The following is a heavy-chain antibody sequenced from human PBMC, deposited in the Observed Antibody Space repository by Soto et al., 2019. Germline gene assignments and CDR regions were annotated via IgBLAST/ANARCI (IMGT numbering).Heavy chain of an antibody. Sequence: ASVKVSCKASGYTFTSYDINWVRQATGQGLEWMGWMNPNSGNTGYAQKFQGRVTMTRITSISTAYMELSSLRSEDTAVYYCARVLSSGWLYYYYYYMDVWGKGTTVTVSS. V-gene: IGHV1-8*01. D-gene: IGHD6-19*01. J-gene: IGHJ6*03. CDR2: MNPNSGNT. CDR1: GYTFTSYD. CDR3: ARVLSSGWLYYYYYYMDV.